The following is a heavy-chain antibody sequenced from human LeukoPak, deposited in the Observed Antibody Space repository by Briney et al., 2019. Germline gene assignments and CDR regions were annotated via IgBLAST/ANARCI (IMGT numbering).Heavy chain of an antibody. CDR2: IIPIFGTA. D-gene: IGHD6-13*01. V-gene: IGHV1-69*01. Sequence: GASVKVSCKASGGTFNSYAISWVRQAPGQGLEWMGGIIPIFGTANYAQKFQGRVTITADESTSTAYMELSSLRSEDTAVYYCARSMEQLDYYYYYGMDVWGQGTTVTVSS. CDR1: GGTFNSYA. CDR3: ARSMEQLDYYYYYGMDV. J-gene: IGHJ6*02.